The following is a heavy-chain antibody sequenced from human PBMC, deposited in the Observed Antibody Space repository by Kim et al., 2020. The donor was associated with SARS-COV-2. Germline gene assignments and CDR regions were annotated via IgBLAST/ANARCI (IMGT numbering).Heavy chain of an antibody. D-gene: IGHD3-22*01. CDR1: GFTFSSYA. V-gene: IGHV3-23*01. J-gene: IGHJ4*02. CDR3: AKSLYMRDYDSGGSSIDY. CDR2: ISGSGGST. Sequence: GGSLRLSCAASGFTFSSYAMSWVRQAPGKGLEWVSAISGSGGSTYYADSVKGRFTISRDNSKNTLYLQMNSLRAEDTAVYYCAKSLYMRDYDSGGSSIDYWGQGTLVTVSS.